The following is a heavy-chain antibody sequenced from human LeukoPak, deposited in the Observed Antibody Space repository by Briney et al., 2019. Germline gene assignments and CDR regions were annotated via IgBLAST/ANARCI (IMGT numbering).Heavy chain of an antibody. CDR2: INSDGTST. D-gene: IGHD2-15*01. J-gene: IGHJ4*02. CDR1: GFTFSSYW. CDR3: ARGPRYCSGGSCYCFY. V-gene: IGHV3-74*01. Sequence: GRSLRLSCAASGFTFSSYWMHWVRQAPGKGLVWVSRINSDGTSTSYAASVKGRFTLSRDKAKKTLYLQMKSLRAEETAVYYCARGPRYCSGGSCYCFYWGQGTLVTVSS.